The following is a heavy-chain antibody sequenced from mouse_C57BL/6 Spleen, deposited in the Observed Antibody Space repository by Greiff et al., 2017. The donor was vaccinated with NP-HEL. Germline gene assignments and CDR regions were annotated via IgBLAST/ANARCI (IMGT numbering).Heavy chain of an antibody. Sequence: VQLQQSGPELVKPGASVKISCKASGYTFTDYYMNWVKQSHGKSLEWIGDINPNNGGTSYNQKFKGKATLTVDKSSSTAYMELRSLTSEDSAVYYCARGYYGSSLYYYAMDYWGQGTSVTVSS. CDR2: INPNNGGT. V-gene: IGHV1-26*01. CDR1: GYTFTDYY. J-gene: IGHJ4*01. D-gene: IGHD1-1*01. CDR3: ARGYYGSSLYYYAMDY.